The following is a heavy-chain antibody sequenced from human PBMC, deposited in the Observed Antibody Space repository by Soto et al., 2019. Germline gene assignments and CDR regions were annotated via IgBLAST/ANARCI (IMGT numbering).Heavy chain of an antibody. CDR1: GGTFSSYT. CDR3: AGLGGYDSLGLNY. CDR2: IIPILGIA. Sequence: ASVKVSCKASGGTFSSYTISWVRQAPGQGLEWMGRIIPILGIANYAQKFQGRVTITADKSTSTAYMELSSLRSEDTAVYYCAGLGGYDSLGLNYWGQGTLVTVSS. V-gene: IGHV1-69*02. J-gene: IGHJ4*02. D-gene: IGHD5-12*01.